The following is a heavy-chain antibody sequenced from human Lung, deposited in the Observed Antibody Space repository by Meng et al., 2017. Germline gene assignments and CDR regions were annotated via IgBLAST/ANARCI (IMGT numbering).Heavy chain of an antibody. CDR3: ARGQKGYFDL. J-gene: IGHJ2*01. Sequence: QLPGPGPGLVKPSPTLSLTCTVSGGSISSSNYYWSWIRQPPGKGLEWSGHIYNSGSTYYNPSLKSRITISVDTSKNQFSLKLSSVTAADTAVYYCARGQKGYFDLWGRGTLVTVSS. CDR1: GGSISSSNYY. CDR2: IYNSGST. V-gene: IGHV4-30-4*01.